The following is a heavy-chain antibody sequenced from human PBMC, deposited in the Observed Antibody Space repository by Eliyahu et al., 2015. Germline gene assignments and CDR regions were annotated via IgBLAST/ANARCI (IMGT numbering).Heavy chain of an antibody. CDR1: GGSVSPXX. V-gene: IGHV4-59*02. CDR2: MSYSGSA. J-gene: IGHJ4*02. D-gene: IGHD2-8*01. Sequence: QMXLQESGPGLVKPAETLSLTXTXSGGSVSPXXWXWIRXPPGKGLECIGYMSYSGSANYNPSLKSRVTISVDTSKNQFSLRLASVTAADTAVYYCVRGLMVPSFWGQGTVVTVSS. CDR3: VRGLMVPSF.